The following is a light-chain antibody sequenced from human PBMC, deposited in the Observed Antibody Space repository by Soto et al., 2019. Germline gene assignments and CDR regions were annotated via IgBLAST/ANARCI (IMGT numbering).Light chain of an antibody. CDR2: AAS. Sequence: EIVLTQSPGALSLSPGERATLSCRASQSVSSGSLAWYQQKPGQAPRLLIYAASARATGIPDRFSGSGSGTDFTLTVSRLEPEGFAVYYCQQYHNSPRTFGQGTKVEIK. CDR3: QQYHNSPRT. V-gene: IGKV3-20*01. CDR1: QSVSSGS. J-gene: IGKJ1*01.